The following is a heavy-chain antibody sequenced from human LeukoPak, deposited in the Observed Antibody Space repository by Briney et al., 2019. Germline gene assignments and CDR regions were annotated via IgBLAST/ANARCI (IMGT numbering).Heavy chain of an antibody. J-gene: IGHJ6*02. Sequence: LETLSPTRAVYGGSFSGYYWSWIRQPPGEGLEWIGEINHSGSTNYNPSLKSRVTISVDTSKNQFSLKMSSVTAADTAVYYCAGRGVGLDVWGQGTTVTVSS. CDR3: AGRGVGLDV. V-gene: IGHV4-34*01. D-gene: IGHD2-8*01. CDR1: GGSFSGYY. CDR2: INHSGST.